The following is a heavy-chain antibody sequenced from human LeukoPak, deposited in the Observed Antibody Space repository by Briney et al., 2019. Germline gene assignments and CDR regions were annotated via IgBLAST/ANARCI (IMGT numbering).Heavy chain of an antibody. CDR1: GYTFSTYA. J-gene: IGHJ6*02. D-gene: IGHD4-17*01. Sequence: GGTLRLSCAASGYTFSTYAMRWVRQAPGKGLEWVSSISGSGGSTFYADSVKGRFTISRDNAKNSLYLQMNSLRAEDTAVYYCARDWYYGDYVKGYYYYGMDVWGQGTTVTVSS. V-gene: IGHV3-23*01. CDR2: ISGSGGST. CDR3: ARDWYYGDYVKGYYYYGMDV.